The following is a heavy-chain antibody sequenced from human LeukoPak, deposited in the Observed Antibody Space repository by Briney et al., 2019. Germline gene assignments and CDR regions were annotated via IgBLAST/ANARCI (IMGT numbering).Heavy chain of an antibody. D-gene: IGHD3-22*01. J-gene: IGHJ4*02. CDR2: ISAYNGNT. CDR1: GYTFTSYG. V-gene: IGHV1-18*01. CDR3: ARDSGDSSGYYYVSGGY. Sequence: ASVKVSCKASGYTFTSYGISWVRQAPGQGLEWMGWISAYNGNTNYVQKLQGRVTMTTDTSTSTAYMELRSLRSDDTAVYYCARDSGDSSGYYYVSGGYWGQGTLVTVSS.